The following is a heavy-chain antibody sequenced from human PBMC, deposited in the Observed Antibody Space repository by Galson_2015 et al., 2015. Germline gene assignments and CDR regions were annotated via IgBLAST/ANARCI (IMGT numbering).Heavy chain of an antibody. V-gene: IGHV3-30-3*01. D-gene: IGHD3-9*01. CDR1: GFTFSSYA. CDR3: AREGYYDILTGDAFDI. J-gene: IGHJ3*02. CDR2: ISYDGSNK. Sequence: SLRLSCAASGFTFSSYAMHWVRQAPGKGLEWLAVISYDGSNKYYADSVKGRFTISRDNSKNTLYLQMNSLRAEDTAVYYCAREGYYDILTGDAFDIWGQGTMITVSS.